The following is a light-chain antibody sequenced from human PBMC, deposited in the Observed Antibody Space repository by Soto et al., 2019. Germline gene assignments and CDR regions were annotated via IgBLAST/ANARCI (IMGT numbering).Light chain of an antibody. Sequence: VLTQQPSVSGAPGQRVTISCTGSSSNIGAGYDVHWYQQLPGTAPKLLIYGNSNRPSGVPDRFSGSKSGTSASLAITGLQAEDEADYYCHSYDSSLSGSNYVFGTGTKVTVL. CDR3: HSYDSSLSGSNYV. J-gene: IGLJ1*01. CDR1: SSNIGAGYD. CDR2: GNS. V-gene: IGLV1-40*01.